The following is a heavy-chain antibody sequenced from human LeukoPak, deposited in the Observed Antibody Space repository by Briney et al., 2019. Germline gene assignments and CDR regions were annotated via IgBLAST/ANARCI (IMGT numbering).Heavy chain of an antibody. J-gene: IGHJ2*01. V-gene: IGHV4-4*07. CDR3: ARGTTVTTDWYFDL. CDR1: GGSISGFY. CDR2: IYTSGST. Sequence: SETLSLTCTVSGGSISGFYWNWIRQPAGKGLEWIGRIYTSGSTSYNPSLKSRVTMSVDTSKNQFSLKLSSVTAADTAVYYCARGTTVTTDWYFDLWGRGTLVTVSS. D-gene: IGHD4-17*01.